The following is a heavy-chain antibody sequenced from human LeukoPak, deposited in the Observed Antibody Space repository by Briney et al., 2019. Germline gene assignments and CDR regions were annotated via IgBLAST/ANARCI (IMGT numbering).Heavy chain of an antibody. D-gene: IGHD4-17*01. CDR2: IYYSGST. V-gene: IGHV4-59*06. Sequence: SETLSLTCTVSGGSISSYYWSWIRQPPGKGLEWIGYIYYSGSTYYNPSLKSRVTISVDTSKNQFSLKLSSVTAADTAVYYSATTYDYGGYWGQGTLVTVSS. CDR3: ATTYDYGGY. J-gene: IGHJ4*02. CDR1: GGSISSYY.